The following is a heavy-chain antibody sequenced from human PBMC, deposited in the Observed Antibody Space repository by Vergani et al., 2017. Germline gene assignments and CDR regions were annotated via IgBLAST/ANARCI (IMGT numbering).Heavy chain of an antibody. Sequence: QVQLQESGPGLVKPSETLSFTCTVPGGPISSYYWSWIRQPPGKGLEWIGYIYYSGSTNYNPSLKSRVTISVDTSKHQFSLKLSSVTATDTAVYYCARAQSGGSRYYFDYWSQGTLVTVSS. V-gene: IGHV4-59*01. J-gene: IGHJ4*02. CDR2: IYYSGST. CDR3: ARAQSGGSRYYFDY. CDR1: GGPISSYY. D-gene: IGHD1-26*01.